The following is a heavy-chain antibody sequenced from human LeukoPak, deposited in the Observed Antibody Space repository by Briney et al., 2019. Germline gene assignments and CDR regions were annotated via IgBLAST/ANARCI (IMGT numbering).Heavy chain of an antibody. CDR2: IWYDGSNK. Sequence: PGRSLRLSCAASGFTFSNYGMHWVRQAPGKGLEWVAVIWYDGSNKYYADSVKGRFTISRDNSKNTLYLQMNSLRAEDTAVYYCAKVAAAGYNWFDPWGQGTLVTVSS. CDR1: GFTFSNYG. V-gene: IGHV3-33*06. D-gene: IGHD6-13*01. J-gene: IGHJ5*02. CDR3: AKVAAAGYNWFDP.